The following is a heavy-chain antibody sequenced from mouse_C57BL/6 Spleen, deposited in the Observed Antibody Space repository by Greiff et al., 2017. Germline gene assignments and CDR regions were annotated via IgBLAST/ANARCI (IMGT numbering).Heavy chain of an antibody. Sequence: VQLQQSGAELVRPGASVTLSCKASGYTFTDYEMHWVKQTPVHGLEWIGAIDPETGGTAYNQKFKGKAILTADKSSSTAYMERRSLTSEDSAVYYCTREDSVITTVVATDAMDYWGQGTSVTVSS. CDR3: TREDSVITTVVATDAMDY. V-gene: IGHV1-15*01. D-gene: IGHD1-1*01. J-gene: IGHJ4*01. CDR2: IDPETGGT. CDR1: GYTFTDYE.